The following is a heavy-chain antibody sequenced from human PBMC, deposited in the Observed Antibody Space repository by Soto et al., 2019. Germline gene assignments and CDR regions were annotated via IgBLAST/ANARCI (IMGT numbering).Heavy chain of an antibody. CDR1: GFTFSSYG. D-gene: IGHD3-22*01. CDR2: IWYDGSNK. J-gene: IGHJ2*01. V-gene: IGHV3-33*01. CDR3: ARDGNYYDSSGYYFDSWYFDL. Sequence: QVQLVESGGGVVQPGRSLRLSCAASGFTFSSYGMHWVRQAPGKGREWVAVIWYDGSNKYYADSVKGRFTISRDNSQNTLYLQMNSLRAEDTAVYYCARDGNYYDSSGYYFDSWYFDLWGRGTLVTVSS.